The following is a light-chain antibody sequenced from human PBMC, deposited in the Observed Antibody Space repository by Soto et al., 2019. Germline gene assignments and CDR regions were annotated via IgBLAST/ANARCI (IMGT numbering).Light chain of an antibody. J-gene: IGKJ5*01. Sequence: EIVMTQSPATRSVSPGERATLSCGASQSVRRNLAWYQQRPGQAPRLLIYGASTRATGIPARFSGSGSGTEFTLTISSLQSEDFAVYYCQQYNDWPPAITFGQGTRLEIK. CDR2: GAS. V-gene: IGKV3-15*01. CDR1: QSVRRN. CDR3: QQYNDWPPAIT.